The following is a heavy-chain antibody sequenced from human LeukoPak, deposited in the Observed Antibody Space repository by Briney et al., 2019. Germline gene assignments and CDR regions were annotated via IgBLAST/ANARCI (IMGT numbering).Heavy chain of an antibody. CDR3: ARIPDVSGWPFDY. Sequence: SETLSLTCTASDGSINSDFWTWIRQPPGKGLEWIGYIRYSGRTSSNPSLKSRVTISIDTSKNLFSLKLRSVTTADTAIYYCARIPDVSGWPFDYWGQGTLVTVSS. CDR2: IRYSGRT. CDR1: DGSINSDF. J-gene: IGHJ4*02. D-gene: IGHD6-19*01. V-gene: IGHV4-59*01.